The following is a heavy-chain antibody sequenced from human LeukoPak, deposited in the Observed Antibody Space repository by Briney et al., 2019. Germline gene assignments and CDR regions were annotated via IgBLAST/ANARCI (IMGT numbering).Heavy chain of an antibody. CDR1: RFTFSTYT. Sequence: GGSLRLSCAASRFTFSTYTMSWVRQAPGKGLEWVSAISGSGGNTYYADSVKGRFTISRDNSKNTLYLQMDSLRADDTAVYYCAKAAFSRTSYFDYWGQGTLVTASS. J-gene: IGHJ4*02. CDR2: ISGSGGNT. D-gene: IGHD3-3*02. V-gene: IGHV3-23*01. CDR3: AKAAFSRTSYFDY.